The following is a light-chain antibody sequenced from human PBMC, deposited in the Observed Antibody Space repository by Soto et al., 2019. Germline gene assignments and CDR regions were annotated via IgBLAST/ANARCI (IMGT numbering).Light chain of an antibody. CDR1: SSNIGNNY. V-gene: IGLV1-51*01. Sequence: QSVLMQPPSVSAAPGQTVTIFCSGSSSNIGNNYVSWYQQLPGTAPKLLIYDNNKRPSGIPDRFSGSKSGTSATLGITGLQTGDEADYYCGTWDSSLSAGVFGGGTKLTVL. J-gene: IGLJ2*01. CDR2: DNN. CDR3: GTWDSSLSAGV.